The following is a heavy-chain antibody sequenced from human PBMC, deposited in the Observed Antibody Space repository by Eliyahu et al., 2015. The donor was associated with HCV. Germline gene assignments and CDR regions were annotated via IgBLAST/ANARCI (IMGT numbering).Heavy chain of an antibody. CDR1: GXSFTXXW. CDR2: IYPGDSDI. Sequence: EVQLEQSGAEVKKPGESXXISCXGSGXSFTXXWXGWVRQMPGKGLEWMGIIYPGDSDIRYGPSFQGQVTISADKSTTTAYLQWSSLKASDTAMYYCARRSFSASDQCPFDIWGQGTMVTVSS. D-gene: IGHD5-12*01. V-gene: IGHV5-51*01. J-gene: IGHJ3*02. CDR3: ARRSFSASDQCPFDI.